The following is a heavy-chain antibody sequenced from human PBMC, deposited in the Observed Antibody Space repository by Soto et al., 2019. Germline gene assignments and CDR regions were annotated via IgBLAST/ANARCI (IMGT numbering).Heavy chain of an antibody. CDR3: ARGVTLVRGVIHTPYFDY. CDR2: MYHSGST. CDR1: GDSISSNNW. Sequence: SETLSLTCAVSGDSISSNNWWSWVRQPPGKGLEWIGEMYHSGSTNYNPSLKSRVIMSVDKSKNQFSLNLSSVTAADTAVYYCARGVTLVRGVIHTPYFDYWGQGALVTVSS. J-gene: IGHJ4*02. D-gene: IGHD3-10*01. V-gene: IGHV4-4*02.